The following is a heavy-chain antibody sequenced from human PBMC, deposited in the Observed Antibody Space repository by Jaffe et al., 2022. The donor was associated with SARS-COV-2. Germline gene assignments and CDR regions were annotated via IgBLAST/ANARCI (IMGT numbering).Heavy chain of an antibody. D-gene: IGHD2-2*01. CDR2: VFPMLDIT. CDR3: ATSDQLLLYDN. V-gene: IGHV1-69*02. Sequence: QVQLVQSGAEVKKPGSSVKVSCKASGGTFSSYTLSWVRQAPGQGFEWMGRVFPMLDITTYAPRFQDRVIITADKSTNTVYMHLSSLRSEDTALYYCATSDQLLLYDNWGQGTLVTVSS. J-gene: IGHJ4*02. CDR1: GGTFSSYT.